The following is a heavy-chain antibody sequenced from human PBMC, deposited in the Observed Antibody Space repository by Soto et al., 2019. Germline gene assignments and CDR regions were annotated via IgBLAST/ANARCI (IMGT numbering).Heavy chain of an antibody. D-gene: IGHD2-8*01. CDR3: VKDGNGNKERDVDY. V-gene: IGHV3-9*01. CDR2: INWNSGRV. Sequence: EVHLVESGGGLVQPGKSLRLSCSASGFTFDDYAMHWVRQPPGKGLEWVSGINWNSGRVYYADSVKGRFTISRDNPKYSLYLQMNSGRVEDTAFYYCVKDGNGNKERDVDYWGQGTLVTVSS. CDR1: GFTFDDYA. J-gene: IGHJ4*02.